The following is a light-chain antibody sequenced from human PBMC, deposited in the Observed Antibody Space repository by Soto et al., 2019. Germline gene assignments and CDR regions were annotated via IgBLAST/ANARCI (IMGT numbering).Light chain of an antibody. CDR3: QTWATGILV. CDR2: LNSDGSH. CDR1: SGHRTYA. J-gene: IGLJ3*02. Sequence: QLVLNQSPSASASLGASVNLTCTLSSGHRTYAIAWHQQHPEKGPRYLMKLNSDGSHTKGDGIPDRFSGSSSGAERYLTNSSLQSDDEADYYCQTWATGILVFGGVTQLTVL. V-gene: IGLV4-69*01.